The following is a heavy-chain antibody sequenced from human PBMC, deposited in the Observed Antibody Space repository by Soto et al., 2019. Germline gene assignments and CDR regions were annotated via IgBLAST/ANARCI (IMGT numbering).Heavy chain of an antibody. V-gene: IGHV1-69*12. CDR3: VRVVAIPGYPDN. Sequence: QVQLVQSGAEVRQPASSVKVSCKTSGATFSSYAISGVRQAPGQGLEWMGGIVPIVDTSTYAQKFQGRVTITADESTSTVHMELSSLRSDDTAVYYCVRVVAIPGYPDNWGQGTLVTVS. J-gene: IGHJ4*02. D-gene: IGHD5-12*01. CDR2: IVPIVDTS. CDR1: GATFSSYA.